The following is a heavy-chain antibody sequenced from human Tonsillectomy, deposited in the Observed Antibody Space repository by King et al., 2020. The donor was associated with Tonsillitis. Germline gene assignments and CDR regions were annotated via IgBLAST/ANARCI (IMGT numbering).Heavy chain of an antibody. CDR1: GNSISSGYY. CDR2: IYHSGST. CDR3: AQSGLYSGYDLGEYYFDY. D-gene: IGHD5-12*01. V-gene: IGHV4-38-2*01. Sequence: QLQESGPGLVKPSETLSLTCAVSGNSISSGYYWGWIRQPPGKGLAWIVSIYHSGSTYYNPSLKSRVTISVDTSKNQFSLKLSSVTAADTAVYYCAQSGLYSGYDLGEYYFDYWGQGTLVTVSS. J-gene: IGHJ4*02.